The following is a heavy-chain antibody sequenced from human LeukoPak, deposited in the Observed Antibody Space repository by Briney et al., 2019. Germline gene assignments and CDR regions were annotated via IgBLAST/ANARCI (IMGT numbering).Heavy chain of an antibody. V-gene: IGHV4-39*07. Sequence: PSETLSLTCSVSGLSISSGDYYWSWLRQPRGKRLEWFGERNDRGGTNYNPSLKSRVTISADNSKHQVSLRLTSVTAADTAVYYCARLSVIVGAALEYYFYYMEVWGQGTTVTVS. CDR3: ARLSVIVGAALEYYFYYMEV. J-gene: IGHJ6*03. D-gene: IGHD1-26*01. CDR1: GLSISSGDYY. CDR2: RNDRGGT.